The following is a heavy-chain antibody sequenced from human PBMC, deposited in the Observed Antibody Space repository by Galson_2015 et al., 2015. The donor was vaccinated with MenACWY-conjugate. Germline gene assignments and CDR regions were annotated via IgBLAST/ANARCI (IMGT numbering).Heavy chain of an antibody. Sequence: SLRLSCAASGFTFSSYGMHWVRQAPGKGLEWVAVISYDGSNKYYADSVKGRFTISRDNSKNTLYLQMNSLRAEDTAVYYCAKGGNVLMVYANDAFDIWGQGTMVTVSS. CDR1: GFTFSSYG. D-gene: IGHD2-8*01. CDR3: AKGGNVLMVYANDAFDI. V-gene: IGHV3-30*18. J-gene: IGHJ3*02. CDR2: ISYDGSNK.